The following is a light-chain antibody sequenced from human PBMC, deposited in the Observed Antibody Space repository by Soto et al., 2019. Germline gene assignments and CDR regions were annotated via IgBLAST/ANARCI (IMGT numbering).Light chain of an antibody. J-gene: IGKJ2*01. V-gene: IGKV3-11*01. Sequence: EIVLTQSPATLSLSPGEIATLSCRASQSVSSYLAWYQQKPGQAPRLLIYDASNRATGIPARFSGSVSGTDFTLTICSLEPEDFAVYDCQQRRNWPPYTLGQGNKLEIK. CDR3: QQRRNWPPYT. CDR2: DAS. CDR1: QSVSSY.